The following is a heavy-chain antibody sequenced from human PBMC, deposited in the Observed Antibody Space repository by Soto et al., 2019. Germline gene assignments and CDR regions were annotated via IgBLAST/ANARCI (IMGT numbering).Heavy chain of an antibody. CDR2: INPSGGST. CDR1: GYTFTSYY. D-gene: IGHD3-22*01. Sequence: GASVKVSCKASGYTFTSYYMHWVRQAPRQGLEWMGIINPSGGSTSYAQKFQGRVTMTRDTSTSTVYMELSSLRSEDTAVYYCARGDDHYYDSSGYYYNYYYYGMDVWGQGTTVTVSS. CDR3: ARGDDHYYDSSGYYYNYYYYGMDV. V-gene: IGHV1-46*01. J-gene: IGHJ6*02.